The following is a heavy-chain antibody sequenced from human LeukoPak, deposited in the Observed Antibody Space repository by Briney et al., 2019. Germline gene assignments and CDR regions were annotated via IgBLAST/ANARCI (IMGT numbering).Heavy chain of an antibody. CDR3: ARDQLPGTGDY. D-gene: IGHD3-10*01. CDR1: GFTVSSNY. Sequence: VGSLRLSCAASGFTVSSNYRSWVRQAPGKGLEWVSVIYSGGSTYYADSVKGRFTISRDHSKNTLYLQMNSLRAEDTAVYYCARDQLPGTGDYWGQGTLVTVSS. V-gene: IGHV3-66*02. J-gene: IGHJ4*02. CDR2: IYSGGST.